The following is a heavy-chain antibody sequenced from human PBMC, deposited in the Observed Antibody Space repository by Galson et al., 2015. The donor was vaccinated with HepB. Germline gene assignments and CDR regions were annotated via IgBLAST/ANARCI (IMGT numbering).Heavy chain of an antibody. V-gene: IGHV3-23*01. D-gene: IGHD6-13*01. Sequence: SLPRSRAASGFTFCSYSMTWVLQAPAQELQGVSHNSGRSQTTYHTDSITGRVTMSSDNSTNTGDAQMNSLRVEDTALYYCAKGWEAAAGTNGMDVWGQGTTVTVFS. CDR3: AKGWEAAAGTNGMDV. CDR2: NSGRSQTT. J-gene: IGHJ6*02. CDR1: GFTFCSYS.